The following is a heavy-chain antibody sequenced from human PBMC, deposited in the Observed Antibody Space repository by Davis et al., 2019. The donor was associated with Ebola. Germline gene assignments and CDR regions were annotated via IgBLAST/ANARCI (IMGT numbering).Heavy chain of an antibody. CDR3: ARDRYYDSRGSLSDY. CDR1: GGTFSSYA. J-gene: IGHJ4*02. V-gene: IGHV1-69*13. D-gene: IGHD3-22*01. Sequence: AASVKVSCKASGGTFSSYAISWVRQAPGQGLEWMGGIIPIFGTANYAQKFQGRVTITADESTSTAYMALSSLRSEDTAVYYCARDRYYDSRGSLSDYWGQGTLVTVSS. CDR2: IIPIFGTA.